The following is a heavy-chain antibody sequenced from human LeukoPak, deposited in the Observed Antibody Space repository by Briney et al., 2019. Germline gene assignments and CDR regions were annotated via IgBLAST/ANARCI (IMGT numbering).Heavy chain of an antibody. CDR2: IYTSGST. D-gene: IGHD5-18*01. J-gene: IGHJ4*02. Sequence: SETLSLTGTVSGGFISSYYWSWIRQPAGKELEWIGRIYTSGSTNYNPSLKSRVTMSVDTSKNQFSLKLSSVTAADTAVYYCARGSGYTYGYPFDSWGQGTLVTVSS. V-gene: IGHV4-4*07. CDR3: ARGSGYTYGYPFDS. CDR1: GGFISSYY.